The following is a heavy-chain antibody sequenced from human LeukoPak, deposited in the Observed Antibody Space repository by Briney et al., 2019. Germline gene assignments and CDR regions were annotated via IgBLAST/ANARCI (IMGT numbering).Heavy chain of an antibody. CDR2: INHSGST. J-gene: IGHJ4*02. V-gene: IGHV4-34*01. D-gene: IGHD5-18*01. CDR1: GGSLSGYY. Sequence: SETLSLTCAVYGGSLSGYYWSCIRQPPGKGLEWIGEINHSGSTNYNPSLKSRDTISVDASKNQFSLKLSSVTAADTAVYYCARGRGYSYGYSDYWGQGTLVTVSS. CDR3: ARGRGYSYGYSDY.